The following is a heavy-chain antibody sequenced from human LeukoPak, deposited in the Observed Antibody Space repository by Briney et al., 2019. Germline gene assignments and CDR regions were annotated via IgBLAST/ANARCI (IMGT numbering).Heavy chain of an antibody. D-gene: IGHD2-2*01. CDR2: ISYDGSNK. J-gene: IGHJ4*02. V-gene: IGHV3-30*04. Sequence: PGGSLRLSCAASGFTFSSYAMHWVRQAPGKGLEWVAVISYDGSNKYYADSVKGRFTISRDNSKNTLYLQMNSLRAEDTAVYYCARVGRRYCSSTSCYFGDYWGQGTLVTVSS. CDR1: GFTFSSYA. CDR3: ARVGRRYCSSTSCYFGDY.